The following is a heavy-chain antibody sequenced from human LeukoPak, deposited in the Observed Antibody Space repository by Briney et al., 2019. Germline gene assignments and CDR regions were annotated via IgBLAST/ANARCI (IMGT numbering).Heavy chain of an antibody. Sequence: GGSLRLSCAASGFTFSSYWMHWVRQAPGKGLVWVSRINSDGSSTSYADSVKGRFTISRDNAKNTLYLQMNSLRAEDTAVYYCARILGGHYDSSGYYIDYWGQGTLVTVSS. CDR1: GFTFSSYW. D-gene: IGHD3-22*01. J-gene: IGHJ4*02. CDR2: INSDGSST. V-gene: IGHV3-74*01. CDR3: ARILGGHYDSSGYYIDY.